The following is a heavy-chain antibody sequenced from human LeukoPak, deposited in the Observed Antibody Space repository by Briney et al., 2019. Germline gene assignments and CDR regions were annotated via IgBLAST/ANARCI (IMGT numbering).Heavy chain of an antibody. CDR2: IYYTGST. Sequence: SETLSLTCTVSGDSITSGDYYWSWIRQPPGKGLEWIGYIYYTGSTYYNPSLKSRVTISVDTSKNQFSLKLSSVTAADTAVYYCARDPHGGGLGDGFDIWGQGTMVTVSS. CDR3: ARDPHGGGLGDGFDI. J-gene: IGHJ3*02. V-gene: IGHV4-30-4*01. CDR1: GDSITSGDYY. D-gene: IGHD3-16*01.